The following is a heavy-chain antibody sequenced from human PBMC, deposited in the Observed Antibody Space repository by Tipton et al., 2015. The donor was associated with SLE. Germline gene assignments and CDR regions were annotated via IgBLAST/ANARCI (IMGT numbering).Heavy chain of an antibody. CDR1: GGSISSSSYY. Sequence: TLSLTCTVSGGSISSSSYYWGWIRQPPGKGLEWIGSIYYSGSTYYNPSLESRVIISVDTSKDQFFLRLNSVTAADTAVYYCARDRVVVATGGWFDPWGQGTLVTVSS. CDR3: ARDRVVVATGGWFDP. CDR2: IYYSGST. V-gene: IGHV4-39*07. J-gene: IGHJ5*02. D-gene: IGHD2-15*01.